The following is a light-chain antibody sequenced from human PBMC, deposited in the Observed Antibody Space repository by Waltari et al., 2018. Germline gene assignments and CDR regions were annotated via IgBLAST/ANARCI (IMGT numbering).Light chain of an antibody. V-gene: IGLV2-11*01. CDR1: SSDVGGYNY. CDR2: EVS. J-gene: IGLJ1*01. CDR3: SSYAGNNVYV. Sequence: QSALTQPRSVSGSPGQSVTISCTGTSSDVGGYNYVSWYQHHPGKAPKLMIYEVSKRPSGVPGRFSGSQSGSTASLTVSGLQAEDEADYYCSSYAGNNVYVFGSGTKVTVL.